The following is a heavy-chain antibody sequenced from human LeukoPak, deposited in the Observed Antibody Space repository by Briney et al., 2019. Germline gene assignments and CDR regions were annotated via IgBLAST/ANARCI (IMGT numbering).Heavy chain of an antibody. Sequence: GGSLRLSCVASGLTFSSQWMTWVRQAPGKGLEWLANIGGDGPRKFYEDSVEGRFTISRDNAESSLYLQMNNLRVEDTAVYYCARDIATMVYYYYMDVWGKGTTVTISS. D-gene: IGHD3-10*01. V-gene: IGHV3-7*01. J-gene: IGHJ6*03. CDR1: GLTFSSQW. CDR3: ARDIATMVYYYYMDV. CDR2: IGGDGPRK.